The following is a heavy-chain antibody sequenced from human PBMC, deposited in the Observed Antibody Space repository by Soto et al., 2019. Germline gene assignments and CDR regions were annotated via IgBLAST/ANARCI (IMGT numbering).Heavy chain of an antibody. V-gene: IGHV4-59*01. CDR2: IYYSGST. CDR3: ARFIAVDAENYYYYYYMDV. CDR1: GGSISSYY. J-gene: IGHJ6*03. D-gene: IGHD6-19*01. Sequence: QVQLQESGPGLVKPSETLSLTCTVSGGSISSYYWSWIRQPPGKGLEWIGYIYYSGSTNYNPSLKSRVTISVDTSKNQFSLKLSSVTAADTAVYYCARFIAVDAENYYYYYYMDVWGKGTTVTVSS.